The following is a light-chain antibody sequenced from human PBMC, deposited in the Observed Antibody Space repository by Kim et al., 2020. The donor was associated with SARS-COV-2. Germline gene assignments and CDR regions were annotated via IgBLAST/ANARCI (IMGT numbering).Light chain of an antibody. CDR3: NSRDSSGNHAV. V-gene: IGLV3-19*01. Sequence: SSELTQDPAVSVALGQTVRITCQGDSLRSYYASWYQQKPGQAPVLVIYGKNNRPSGIPDRFSGSSSGNTASLTITGAQAEDEADYYCNSRDSSGNHAV. CDR2: GKN. CDR1: SLRSYY. J-gene: IGLJ7*01.